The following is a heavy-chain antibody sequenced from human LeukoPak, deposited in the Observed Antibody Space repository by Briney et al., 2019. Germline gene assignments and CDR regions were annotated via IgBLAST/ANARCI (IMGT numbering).Heavy chain of an antibody. CDR3: AGSLGYCTSNVCYVKY. D-gene: IGHD2-2*01. CDR2: ISAQHGQT. J-gene: IGHJ4*02. Sequence: ASVKVSCKASGGTFSSYAISWVRQVAGQGLEWMGWISAQHGQTEYAPNSQDRVTMTTDTYTNTAYMELRSLRSDDTAVYYCAGSLGYCTSNVCYVKYWGQGTLVTVSS. CDR1: GGTFSSYA. V-gene: IGHV1-18*01.